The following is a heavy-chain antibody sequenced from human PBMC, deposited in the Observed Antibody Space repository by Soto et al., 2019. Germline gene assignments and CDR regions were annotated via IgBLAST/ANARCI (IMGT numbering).Heavy chain of an antibody. D-gene: IGHD3-3*01. Sequence: VASVKVSCKASGYTFTSYYMHWVRQAPGQGLEWMGIINPSGGSTSYAQKFQGRVTMTRDTSTSTVYMELSSLRSEDTAVYYCARDSNDFWSGYYRGPFDYWAQGTLVPVS. CDR1: GYTFTSYY. J-gene: IGHJ4*02. V-gene: IGHV1-46*03. CDR3: ARDSNDFWSGYYRGPFDY. CDR2: INPSGGST.